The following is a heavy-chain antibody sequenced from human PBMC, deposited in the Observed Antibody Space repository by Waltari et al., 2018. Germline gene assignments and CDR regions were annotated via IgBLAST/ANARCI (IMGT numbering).Heavy chain of an antibody. V-gene: IGHV1-69*05. Sequence: QVQLVQSGAEVKKPGSSVKVSCKASGGPFSSYAISWVRQAPGQGLEWMGGIIPIFGTANYAQKFQGRVTITTDESTSTAYMELSSLRSEDTAVYYCARVDPYSGSPEDAFDIWGQGTMVTVSS. J-gene: IGHJ3*02. D-gene: IGHD1-26*01. CDR2: IIPIFGTA. CDR3: ARVDPYSGSPEDAFDI. CDR1: GGPFSSYA.